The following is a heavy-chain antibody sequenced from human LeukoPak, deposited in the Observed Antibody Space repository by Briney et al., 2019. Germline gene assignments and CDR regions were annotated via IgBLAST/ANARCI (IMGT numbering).Heavy chain of an antibody. CDR2: SKAGNGNT. CDR1: GYTFTSYA. V-gene: IGHV1-3*01. CDR3: ARANTMVRGVIPYFDY. D-gene: IGHD3-10*01. J-gene: IGHJ4*02. Sequence: ASVKVSCNAFGYTFTSYAMHWVGQAPGQRRGWMGWSKAGNGNTKYTQKFQGRVTITRDASASTAYMELSSLRSEDTAVYYCARANTMVRGVIPYFDYWGQGTLVTVSS.